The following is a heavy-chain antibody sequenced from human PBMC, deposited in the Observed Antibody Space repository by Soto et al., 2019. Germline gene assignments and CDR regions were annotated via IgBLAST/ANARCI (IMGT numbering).Heavy chain of an antibody. J-gene: IGHJ4*02. CDR1: PFSLRTTGVG. V-gene: IGHV2-5*01. D-gene: IGHD3-16*01. CDR2: IYWHDDK. CDR3: AHRGGATVGLYYFDY. Sequence: SGPTLVNSTQHLTLTCTWSPFSLRTTGVGGSWICRPPGKGLEWLGFIYWHDDKRYSPSLKSRLTITKDTSKNQVVLTMTNMDPVDTATYYCAHRGGATVGLYYFDYWGQGALVTVSS.